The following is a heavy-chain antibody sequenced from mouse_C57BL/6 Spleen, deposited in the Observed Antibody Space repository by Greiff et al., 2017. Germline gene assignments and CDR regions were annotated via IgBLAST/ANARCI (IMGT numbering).Heavy chain of an antibody. D-gene: IGHD1-1*01. CDR2: IYPRDGST. Sequence: QVQLKQSGPELVKPGASVKLSCKASGYTFTSYGMNWVKQRPGQGLEWIGWIYPRDGSTKYNEKFKGKATLTVDTSSSTAYMELLSLTSEDSAVYYCARWDSRDSSPFDYWGQGTTLTVSS. J-gene: IGHJ2*01. CDR3: ARWDSRDSSPFDY. V-gene: IGHV1-85*01. CDR1: GYTFTSYG.